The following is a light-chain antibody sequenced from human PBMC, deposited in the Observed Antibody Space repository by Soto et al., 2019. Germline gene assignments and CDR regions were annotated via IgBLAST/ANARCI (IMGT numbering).Light chain of an antibody. CDR3: QHYNSYSEA. CDR1: QTISSW. Sequence: DIQMTQSPSTLSGSVGDRVTITCRASQTISSWLAWYQQKPGKAPKLLIYTASTLKSGDPSRFSGSGSGTEFTLTISILQPDDFATYYCQHYNSYSEAFGQGTKVELK. J-gene: IGKJ1*01. CDR2: TAS. V-gene: IGKV1-5*03.